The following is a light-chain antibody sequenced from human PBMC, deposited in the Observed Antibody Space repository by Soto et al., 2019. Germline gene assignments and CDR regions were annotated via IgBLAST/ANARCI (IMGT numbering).Light chain of an antibody. CDR1: QSISSY. CDR2: AAS. J-gene: IGKJ5*01. V-gene: IGKV1-39*01. Sequence: DIQMTQSPSSPSPSVRDRVTITCPGSQSISSYLILYQHTPGKAPKLLIYAASSLQSGVPSRFSGSGSGTDFTLTISRLQPEEWATYYCQPRYSTPITVGQGPRLGI. CDR3: QPRYSTPIT.